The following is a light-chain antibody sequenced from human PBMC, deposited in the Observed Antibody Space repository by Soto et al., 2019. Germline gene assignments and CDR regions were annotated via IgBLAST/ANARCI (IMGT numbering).Light chain of an antibody. Sequence: QSALTQPASVSGSLGQSITISCTGTSRDIGGYKYVSWYQQHPGKAPKLIIFEVSNRPSGVSDRFSCSNSGNTASLTISGLQAEDEADYYCTSYSRYRVLVFGGGTKVTVL. J-gene: IGLJ3*02. CDR3: TSYSRYRVLV. CDR2: EVS. CDR1: SRDIGGYKY. V-gene: IGLV2-14*01.